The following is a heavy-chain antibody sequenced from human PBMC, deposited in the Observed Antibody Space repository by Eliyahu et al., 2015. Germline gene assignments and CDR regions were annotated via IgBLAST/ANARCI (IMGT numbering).Heavy chain of an antibody. V-gene: IGHV3-53*01. CDR3: ARGSATPLGGYYGMDV. CDR1: GFTVSSNY. D-gene: IGHD2-15*01. Sequence: EVQLVESGGGLIQPGGSLRLSCAASGFTVSSNYMSWVRQAPGKGLEWVSVIYSGGSTYYADSVKGRFTISRDNSKNTLYLQMNSLRAEDTAVYYCARGSATPLGGYYGMDVWGQGTTVTVSS. J-gene: IGHJ6*02. CDR2: IYSGGST.